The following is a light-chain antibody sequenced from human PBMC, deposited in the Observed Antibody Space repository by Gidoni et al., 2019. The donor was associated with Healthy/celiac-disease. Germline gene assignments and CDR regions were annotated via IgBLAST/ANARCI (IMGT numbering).Light chain of an antibody. V-gene: IGKV4-1*01. CDR3: QQYYSTPWT. Sequence: DIVMTQSPDSLAVSLGERATINCKSSQSVLYSSNNKNYLAWYQQKPGQPPKLLIYWASTRESGVPDRFSGSGSGIDFTLTISSLQAEDVAVYYCQQYYSTPWTFGQXTKVEIK. J-gene: IGKJ1*01. CDR2: WAS. CDR1: QSVLYSSNNKNY.